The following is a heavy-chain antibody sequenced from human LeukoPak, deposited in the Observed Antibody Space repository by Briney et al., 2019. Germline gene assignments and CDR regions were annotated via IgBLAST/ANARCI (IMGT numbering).Heavy chain of an antibody. J-gene: IGHJ4*02. V-gene: IGHV3-9*01. CDR2: ISWNSGSI. Sequence: GGSLRLSCAASGFTFDDYAMHWVRQAPGKCLEWVSGISWNSGSIGYADSVKGRFTISRDNAKNSLYLQMNSLRAEDTALYYCAKDMRGQGGNAFDYWGQGTLVTVSS. CDR3: AKDMRGQGGNAFDY. CDR1: GFTFDDYA. D-gene: IGHD4-23*01.